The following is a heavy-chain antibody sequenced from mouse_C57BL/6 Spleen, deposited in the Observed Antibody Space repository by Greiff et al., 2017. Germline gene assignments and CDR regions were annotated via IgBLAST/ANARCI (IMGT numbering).Heavy chain of an antibody. D-gene: IGHD2-5*01. Sequence: EVQLQESGAGLVQPGGSMKLSCAASGFTFSDAWMDWVRQSPEQGLEWVAEIRNKANNHASYYAESVKVRFTISRADSKSSVYLQMNSLRAEDTGIYYCTRRYSNGLDYWGQGTTLTVSS. CDR1: GFTFSDAW. V-gene: IGHV6-6*01. J-gene: IGHJ2*01. CDR2: IRNKANNHAS. CDR3: TRRYSNGLDY.